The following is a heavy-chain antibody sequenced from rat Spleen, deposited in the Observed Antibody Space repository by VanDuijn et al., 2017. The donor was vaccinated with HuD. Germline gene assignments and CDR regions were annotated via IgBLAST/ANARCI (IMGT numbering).Heavy chain of an antibody. Sequence: EVQLVESGGGLVQPGRSLKLSCAASGFTFSNYDMAWVRQAPTKGLEWVASISTSGGSTYYRDSVKGRFTVSRDNAKSTLYLQMESLRSEDTATYYCARQYLAYWGRGVMVTVSS. CDR1: GFTFSNYD. CDR3: ARQYLAY. V-gene: IGHV5-25*01. CDR2: ISTSGGST. J-gene: IGHJ2*01.